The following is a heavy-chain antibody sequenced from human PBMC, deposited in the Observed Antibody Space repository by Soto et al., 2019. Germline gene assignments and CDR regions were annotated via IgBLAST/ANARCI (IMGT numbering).Heavy chain of an antibody. D-gene: IGHD3-3*01. CDR3: AAGPLFGVPYPSYFHY. CDR2: IVVGSGNT. J-gene: IGHJ4*02. Sequence: ASVKVSCKASGFTFTSSAVQWVRQARGQRLEWIGWIVVGSGNTNYAQKFQERVTITRDMSTSTAYMELSSLRSEDTAVYYCAAGPLFGVPYPSYFHYWGQGTLVPVSS. CDR1: GFTFTSSA. V-gene: IGHV1-58*01.